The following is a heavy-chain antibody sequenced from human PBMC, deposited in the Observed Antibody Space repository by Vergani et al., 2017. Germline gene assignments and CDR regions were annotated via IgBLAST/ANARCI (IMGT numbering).Heavy chain of an antibody. CDR1: GVSIISSSYY. D-gene: IGHD5-18*01. Sequence: QVQLQESGPRLVKPSETLSLTCSVSGVSIISSSYYWVWVRQPPGKGLEWGGNIYYNGGTDYNPSLKSRVTISVDTSKNQFSLKLNSVTAADTAVYYCARHVSHTAGDYWGQGTLVTVSS. CDR3: ARHVSHTAGDY. CDR2: IYYNGGT. J-gene: IGHJ4*02. V-gene: IGHV4-39*01.